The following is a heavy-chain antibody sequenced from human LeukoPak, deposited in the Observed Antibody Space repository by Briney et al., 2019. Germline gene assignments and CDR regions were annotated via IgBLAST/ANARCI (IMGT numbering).Heavy chain of an antibody. D-gene: IGHD3-9*01. Sequence: SETLSLTCTVSGGSISSYYWSWIRQPPGKGLEWIGYIYYSGSTNYNPSLKSRVTISVDTSKNQFSLKLSSVTAADTAVYYCAAKNDILAGYYKRHAFDIWGQGTMVTVSS. CDR2: IYYSGST. J-gene: IGHJ3*02. CDR3: AAKNDILAGYYKRHAFDI. CDR1: GGSISSYY. V-gene: IGHV4-59*01.